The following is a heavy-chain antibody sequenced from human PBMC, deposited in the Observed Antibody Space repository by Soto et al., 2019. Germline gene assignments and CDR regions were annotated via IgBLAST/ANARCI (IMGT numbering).Heavy chain of an antibody. CDR1: GYNFNTYW. CDR2: IHPGDSKT. CDR3: ARIDVVPTATASGFDY. V-gene: IGHV5-51*01. Sequence: GESLKISCKGSGYNFNTYWIGWVRQMSGKGLEWMGIIHPGDSKTRYSPSFQGQVTISADKSISTAYLQWSSLKASDTAMYYCARIDVVPTATASGFDYWGQGTLVTVSS. J-gene: IGHJ4*02. D-gene: IGHD2-2*01.